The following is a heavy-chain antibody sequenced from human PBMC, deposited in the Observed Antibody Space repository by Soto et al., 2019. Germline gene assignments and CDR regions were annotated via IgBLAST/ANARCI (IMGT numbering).Heavy chain of an antibody. J-gene: IGHJ1*01. CDR2: IIPIFGTA. V-gene: IGHV1-69*13. Sequence: SVKVSCKASGGTFSSYAISWVRQAPGQGLEWMGGIIPIFGTANYAQKFQGRVTITADESTNTGYMELIDLRSEDTAVYYCAREGSGYNFWGQGTQVTVSS. CDR3: AREGSGYNF. D-gene: IGHD5-12*01. CDR1: GGTFSSYA.